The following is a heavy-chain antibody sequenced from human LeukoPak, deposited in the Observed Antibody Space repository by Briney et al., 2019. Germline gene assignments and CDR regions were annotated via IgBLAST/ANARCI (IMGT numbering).Heavy chain of an antibody. CDR1: GGTFSSYA. CDR3: ARSDYNDYRGLGF. D-gene: IGHD4-11*01. J-gene: IGHJ4*02. V-gene: IGHV1-46*01. Sequence: GASVKVSCKASGGTFSSYAISWVRQAPGQGLGWMGIIIPSSGSTTYAQKFQGRVTMTRDTSTSTVYMELSSLTSDDTAVYFRARSDYNDYRGLGFWGQGTLVTVSS. CDR2: IIPSSGST.